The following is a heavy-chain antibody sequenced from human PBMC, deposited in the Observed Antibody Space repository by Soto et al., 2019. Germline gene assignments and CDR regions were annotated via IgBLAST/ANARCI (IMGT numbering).Heavy chain of an antibody. D-gene: IGHD4-17*01. Sequence: SETLSLTCTVSGGSISSYYWSWIRQPPGKGLEWIGYIYYSGSTNYNPSLKSRVTISVDTSKNQFSLKLSSVTAADTAVYYCARDDYGDYDGNWFDSRGPAPLVTVSS. V-gene: IGHV4-59*01. J-gene: IGHJ5*01. CDR1: GGSISSYY. CDR3: ARDDYGDYDGNWFDS. CDR2: IYYSGST.